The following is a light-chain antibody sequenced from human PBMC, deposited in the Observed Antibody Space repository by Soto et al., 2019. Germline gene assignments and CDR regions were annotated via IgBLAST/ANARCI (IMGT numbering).Light chain of an antibody. CDR2: EVF. CDR3: CSYEGRANYV. J-gene: IGLJ2*01. V-gene: IGLV2-23*02. CDR1: SSDVGSYNL. Sequence: QSVLTQPASVSGSPGQSITISCTGPSSDVGSYNLVSWHQQYPGKAPKLIIFEVFKRPSGVSHRFSGSKSGNTASLTISGLQAEDEANYYCCSYEGRANYVFGGGTKVTVL.